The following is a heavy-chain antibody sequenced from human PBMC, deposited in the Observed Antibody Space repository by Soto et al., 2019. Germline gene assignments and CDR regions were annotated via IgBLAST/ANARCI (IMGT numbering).Heavy chain of an antibody. CDR3: ASTIFGVVTAYYYYGMDV. V-gene: IGHV1-46*01. CDR2: INPSGGST. D-gene: IGHD3-3*01. CDR1: GYTFTSYY. J-gene: IGHJ6*02. Sequence: GASVKVSCKASGYTFTSYYMHWVRQAPGQGLEWMGIINPSGGSTSYAQKFQGRVTMTRDTSTSTAYMELSSLRSEDTAVYYCASTIFGVVTAYYYYGMDVWGQGTTVTVSS.